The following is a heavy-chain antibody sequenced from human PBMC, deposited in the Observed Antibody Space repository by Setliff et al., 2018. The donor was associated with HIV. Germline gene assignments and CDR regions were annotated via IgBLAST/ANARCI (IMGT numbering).Heavy chain of an antibody. CDR2: INHSGST. D-gene: IGHD3-22*01. J-gene: IGHJ6*03. V-gene: IGHV4-34*01. Sequence: SETLSLTCAVYGESFSGYYWNWIRQPPGKGLEWIGEINHSGSTKYNPSLKSRVTISVETSKKQFSLKLSSVTAADTAVYYCARGFSGHYSFTGYMDVWGKGTTVTVSS. CDR1: GESFSGYY. CDR3: ARGFSGHYSFTGYMDV.